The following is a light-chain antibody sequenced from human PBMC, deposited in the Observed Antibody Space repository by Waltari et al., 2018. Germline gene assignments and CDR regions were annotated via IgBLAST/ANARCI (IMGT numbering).Light chain of an antibody. V-gene: IGKV3-11*01. Sequence: EIVLTQSPATLSLSPGESATLSCRASQSIIKYLAWYQQKPGQAPRLLIYDASNRPTDIPARFSGSGSGTDFTLTSSSLEPEGFAVYYCQQRSSWPFMYTFGQGTKLEIK. CDR1: QSIIKY. CDR2: DAS. CDR3: QQRSSWPFMYT. J-gene: IGKJ2*01.